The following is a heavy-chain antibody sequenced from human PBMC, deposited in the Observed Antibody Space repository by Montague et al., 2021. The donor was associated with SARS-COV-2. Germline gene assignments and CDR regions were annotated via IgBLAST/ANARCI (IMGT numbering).Heavy chain of an antibody. J-gene: IGHJ6*02. CDR2: INHSGST. CDR3: ACGEITTRGLIYYRGMDV. CDR1: GGSFSGYY. D-gene: IGHD4-11*01. Sequence: SETLSLTCAVYGGSFSGYYWTWIRQSPRKGLEWIGEINHSGSTNYNPSLKSRVTISVDTSKNQFSLKLSSVTAADTAVYYCACGEITTRGLIYYRGMDVWGQGTTVTVS. V-gene: IGHV4-34*01.